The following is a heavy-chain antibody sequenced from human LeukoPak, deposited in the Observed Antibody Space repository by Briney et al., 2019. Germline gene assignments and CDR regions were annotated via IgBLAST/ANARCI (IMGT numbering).Heavy chain of an antibody. V-gene: IGHV1-8*01. CDR2: MNPNSGNT. CDR3: ASRYSYGYGDDY. D-gene: IGHD5-18*01. Sequence: ASVKVSCKASGYTFTSYDINWVRQATGRGLEWMGWMNPNSGNTGYAQKFQGRVTMTRNTSISTAYMELSSLRSEDTAVYYCASRYSYGYGDDYWGQGTLVTVSS. J-gene: IGHJ4*02. CDR1: GYTFTSYD.